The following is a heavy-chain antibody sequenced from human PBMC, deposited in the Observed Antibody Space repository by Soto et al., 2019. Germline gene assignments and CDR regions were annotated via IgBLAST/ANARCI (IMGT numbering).Heavy chain of an antibody. CDR3: ARVIRGAYYNSPLDT. D-gene: IGHD3-10*01. J-gene: IGHJ5*02. CDR1: GYTFTGYF. CDR2: INPYSGGA. V-gene: IGHV1-2*02. Sequence: GASVKVSCKASGYTFTGYFMHWVRQAPGQGLEWMGWINPYSGGADYAQSFQGRVTMTRDTSISTVYMELSRLRFDDTAVYYCARVIRGAYYNSPLDTWGQGTAVTVSS.